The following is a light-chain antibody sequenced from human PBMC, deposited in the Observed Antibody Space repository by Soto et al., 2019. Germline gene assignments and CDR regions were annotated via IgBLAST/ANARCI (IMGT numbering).Light chain of an antibody. V-gene: IGKV3-15*01. CDR1: ESINQN. CDR3: QQYNNWPIT. Sequence: ETVMTQSPATLSVSPGEGATLSCRATESINQNLAWYQQKPGQAPRLLIHGASYRATGIPDRFSGRGSGTEFTLAISRLQSEDFAVYYCQQYNNWPITFGQGTRLEIK. CDR2: GAS. J-gene: IGKJ5*01.